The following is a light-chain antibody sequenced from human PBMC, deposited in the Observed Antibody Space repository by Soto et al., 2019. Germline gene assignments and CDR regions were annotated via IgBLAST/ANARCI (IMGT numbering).Light chain of an antibody. V-gene: IGKV1-39*01. J-gene: IGKJ3*01. Sequence: DLRMKHSPSSLSAYDGDKVTITCRAGQSISTYLNWYQQKPGRATKLLIYSASNLLSGVPSRFSGSGSGSDFILTITTLQPEDFATYYCQQSYTSQWTFGDVTMVDN. CDR2: SAS. CDR3: QQSYTSQWT. CDR1: QSISTY.